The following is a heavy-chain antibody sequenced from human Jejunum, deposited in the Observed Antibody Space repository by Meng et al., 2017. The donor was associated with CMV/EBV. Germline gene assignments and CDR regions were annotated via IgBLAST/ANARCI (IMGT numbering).Heavy chain of an antibody. CDR2: IKNDGTFT. J-gene: IGHJ4*01. V-gene: IGHV3-74*01. CDR1: GFTFSSYW. D-gene: IGHD3-3*01. Sequence: SLKISCAASGFTFSSYWMHWVRQVPGKGLVWVSSIKNDGTFTAYADSVKGRFTVSRDNAKDTVYLQMNSLTVEDAAVYYCGDFEAGWGQGTLVTVSS. CDR3: GDFEAG.